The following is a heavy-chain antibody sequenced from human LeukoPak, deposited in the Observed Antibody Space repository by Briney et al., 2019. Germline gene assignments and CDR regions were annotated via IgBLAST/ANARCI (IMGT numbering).Heavy chain of an antibody. Sequence: GASVKVSCKASGYTFTSYGISWVRQAPGQGLEWMGWISAYNGNTNYAQKLQGRVTMTTDTSTSTAYMELRSLRSDDTAVYYCARAYTGLMVKGQIRSFDPWAQGTLVTVSS. V-gene: IGHV1-18*01. CDR3: ARAYTGLMVKGQIRSFDP. J-gene: IGHJ5*02. D-gene: IGHD3-16*01. CDR1: GYTFTSYG. CDR2: ISAYNGNT.